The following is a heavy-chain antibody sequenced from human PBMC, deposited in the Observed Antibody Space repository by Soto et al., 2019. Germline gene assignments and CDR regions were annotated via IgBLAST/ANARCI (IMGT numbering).Heavy chain of an antibody. CDR3: ARGQRDFYYYYMDV. D-gene: IGHD3-3*01. CDR1: GYTFTSYD. CDR2: MNPNSGNT. J-gene: IGHJ6*03. V-gene: IGHV1-8*01. Sequence: ASVKVSCKASGYTFTSYDINWVRQATGQGLEWMGWMNPNSGNTGYAQKFQGRVTMTRNTSISTAYMELSSLRSEDTAVYYCARGQRDFYYYYMDVWGKGPTVTVSS.